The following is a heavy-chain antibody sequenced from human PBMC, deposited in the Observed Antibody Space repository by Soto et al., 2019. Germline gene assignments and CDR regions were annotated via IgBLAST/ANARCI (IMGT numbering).Heavy chain of an antibody. V-gene: IGHV4-30-2*01. J-gene: IGHJ4*02. Sequence: SETLSLTCAVSGGSISSGGYSCNWIRQPPGKGLEWIGYIYHSGSTYYNPSLKSRVTISVDSSKNHLFLKLSSVTAADTAVYYCARGMTTVTTFDYWGQGTLVTVSS. D-gene: IGHD4-17*01. CDR3: ARGMTTVTTFDY. CDR2: IYHSGST. CDR1: GGSISSGGYS.